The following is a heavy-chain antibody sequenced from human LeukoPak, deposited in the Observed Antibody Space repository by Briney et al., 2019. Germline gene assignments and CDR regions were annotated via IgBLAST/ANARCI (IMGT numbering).Heavy chain of an antibody. D-gene: IGHD2-2*01. CDR1: GYTFTSYG. CDR3: ARDRGNCSSTSCHYYYYGMDV. CDR2: ISAYNGNT. Sequence: ASVKVSCKASGYTFTSYGISWVRQAPGQGPEWMGWISAYNGNTNYAQKLQGRVTMTTDTSTSTAYMELRSLRSDDTAVYYCARDRGNCSSTSCHYYYYGMDVWGQGTTDTVSS. V-gene: IGHV1-18*01. J-gene: IGHJ6*02.